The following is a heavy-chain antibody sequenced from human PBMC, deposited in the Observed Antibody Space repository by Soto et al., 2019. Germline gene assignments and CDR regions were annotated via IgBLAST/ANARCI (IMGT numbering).Heavy chain of an antibody. CDR2: IYYSGST. D-gene: IGHD5-12*01. V-gene: IGHV4-31*03. Sequence: SETLSLTCTVSGGSISSGGYYWGWIRQHPGKGLEWIGYIYYSGSTYYNPSLKSRVTISVDTSKNQFSLKLSSVTAADTAVYYCARGEMATIMPRYWGQGTLVTVSS. CDR1: GGSISSGGYY. J-gene: IGHJ4*02. CDR3: ARGEMATIMPRY.